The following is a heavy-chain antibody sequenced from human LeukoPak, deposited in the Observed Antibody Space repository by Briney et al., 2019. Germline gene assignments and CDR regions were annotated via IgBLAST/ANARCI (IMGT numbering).Heavy chain of an antibody. V-gene: IGHV4-38-2*02. CDR1: GYSIRSGYY. CDR3: ARGSLSSGYDY. Sequence: SETLSLTCTVSGYSIRSGYYWGWIRQPPGKGLEWIGSIHHSGSTYCDPSLKSRVTISVDTSKNQFSLKLSSVTAADTAVYYCARGSLSSGYDYWGQGTLVTVSS. CDR2: IHHSGST. D-gene: IGHD3-22*01. J-gene: IGHJ4*02.